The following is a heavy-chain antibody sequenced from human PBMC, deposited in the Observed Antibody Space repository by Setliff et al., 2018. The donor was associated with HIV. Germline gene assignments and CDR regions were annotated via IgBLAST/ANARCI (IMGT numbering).Heavy chain of an antibody. CDR2: ISHGGST. D-gene: IGHD3-16*01. CDR1: GGSFSAYY. V-gene: IGHV4-34*01. CDR3: ARLGEF. J-gene: IGHJ4*02. Sequence: KPSETLSLTCAVYGGSFSAYYWTWIRQPPGKGLAWIGEISHGGSTSYNPSLKSRVTISLDTSKNQFSLNLTSVTAADTAVYYCARLGEFWSQGSLVTVSS.